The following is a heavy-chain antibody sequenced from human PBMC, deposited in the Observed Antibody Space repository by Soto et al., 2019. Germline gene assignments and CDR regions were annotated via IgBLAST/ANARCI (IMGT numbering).Heavy chain of an antibody. J-gene: IGHJ3*02. CDR2: ISAYNGNT. CDR3: EGGEYSGNDLAFDI. Sequence: AAVKVSCKASGYTFTSYGISWVRQAPVQGLEWMGWISAYNGNTNYAQKLQGRVTMTTDTSTSTSYMELRSLRSDDTAVYYCEGGEYSGNDLAFDIWCQGTLVAVS. V-gene: IGHV1-18*01. D-gene: IGHD5-12*01. CDR1: GYTFTSYG.